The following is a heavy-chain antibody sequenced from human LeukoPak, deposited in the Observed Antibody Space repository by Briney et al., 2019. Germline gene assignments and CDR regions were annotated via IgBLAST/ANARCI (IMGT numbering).Heavy chain of an antibody. CDR3: ARDSFETDIDY. CDR2: IKEDGSEK. V-gene: IGHV3-7*01. Sequence: GGSLRLSYAVSGFTFSTYWMSWVRQAPGKGLEWVGNIKEDGSEKYYVDSMKGRFTISRDNAKNSLYLQMNSLRVEDTAVYYCARDSFETDIDYWGQGTLVTVSS. J-gene: IGHJ4*02. D-gene: IGHD1-14*01. CDR1: GFTFSTYW.